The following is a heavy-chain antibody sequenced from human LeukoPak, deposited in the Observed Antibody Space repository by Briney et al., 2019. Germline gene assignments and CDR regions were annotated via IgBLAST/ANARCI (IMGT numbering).Heavy chain of an antibody. V-gene: IGHV3-21*01. CDR2: ISASSTYI. J-gene: IGHJ6*04. CDR3: ARDLIVGATYYYAMDV. Sequence: GGSLRLSCAASGFTFSSYSMNWVRQAPVKGLEWVSSISASSTYIYYADSLKGRFTISRDNAKDSLYLQMNSLRADDTAVYYCARDLIVGATYYYAMDVWGKGTTVTVSS. D-gene: IGHD3-10*01. CDR1: GFTFSSYS.